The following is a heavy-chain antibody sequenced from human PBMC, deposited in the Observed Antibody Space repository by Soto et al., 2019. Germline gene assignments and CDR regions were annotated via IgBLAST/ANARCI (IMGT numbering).Heavy chain of an antibody. J-gene: IGHJ4*02. Sequence: GGSLRLSCAASGFTFSSYAMHWVRQAPGKGLEWVAVISYDGSNKYYADSVKGRFTISRDNSKNTLYLQMNSLRAEDTAVYYCAREGGYRYYFDYWGQGTLVTVSS. D-gene: IGHD5-12*01. V-gene: IGHV3-30-3*01. CDR1: GFTFSSYA. CDR3: AREGGYRYYFDY. CDR2: ISYDGSNK.